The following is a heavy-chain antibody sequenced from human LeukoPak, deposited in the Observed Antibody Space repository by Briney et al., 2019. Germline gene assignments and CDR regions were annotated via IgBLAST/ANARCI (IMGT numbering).Heavy chain of an antibody. J-gene: IGHJ4*02. CDR3: ARIGSNLNPIDY. CDR2: ISAYNGNT. V-gene: IGHV1-18*01. Sequence: ASVKVSCKASGGTFSSYAISWVRQAPGQGLEWMGWISAYNGNTNYAQKLQGRVTMTTDTSTSTAYMELRSLRSDDTAVYYCARIGSNLNPIDYWGQGTLVTVSS. D-gene: IGHD3-10*01. CDR1: GGTFSSYA.